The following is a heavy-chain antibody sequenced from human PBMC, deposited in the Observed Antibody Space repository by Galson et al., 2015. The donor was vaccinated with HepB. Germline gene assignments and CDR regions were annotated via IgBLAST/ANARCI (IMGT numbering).Heavy chain of an antibody. CDR2: IIPILGIA. Sequence: SVKVSCKASGGTFSSYAISWVRQAPGQGLEWMGRIIPILGIANYAQKLQGRVTMTTDTSTSTAYMELRSLRSDDTAVYYCARGGAFGGGDCSSYWGQGTLVTVSS. V-gene: IGHV1-69*04. CDR3: ARGGAFGGGDCSSY. CDR1: GGTFSSYA. J-gene: IGHJ4*02. D-gene: IGHD2-21*02.